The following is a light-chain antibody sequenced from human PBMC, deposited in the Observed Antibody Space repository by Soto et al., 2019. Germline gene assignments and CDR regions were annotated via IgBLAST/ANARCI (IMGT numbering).Light chain of an antibody. CDR3: QQYGRSPGT. CDR2: DAS. CDR1: QSVRNNY. Sequence: EIVLTQSPGTLSLSPGERATLSCRASQSVRNNYLAWYQQKPGQAPRFLIYDASTRATGIPDMISGSGSGTDFTLTISRLEPEDFAVYYCQQYGRSPGTFGQGTKVEIK. V-gene: IGKV3-20*01. J-gene: IGKJ1*01.